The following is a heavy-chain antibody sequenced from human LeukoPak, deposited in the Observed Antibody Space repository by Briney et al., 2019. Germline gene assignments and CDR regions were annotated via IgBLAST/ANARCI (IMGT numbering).Heavy chain of an antibody. CDR1: GFTVNSYA. D-gene: IGHD4-17*01. CDR3: AKGGRRHYGDYVTF. CDR2: ISASGDNT. V-gene: IGHV3-23*01. Sequence: GGSLRLSCDASGFTVNSYAMNWVRQAPGKGLEWVSVISASGDNTYYADSVKGRFTISRDDSKNTVYLQMNSLRADDTAVYHCAKGGRRHYGDYVTFWGQGTLVTVSS. J-gene: IGHJ4*02.